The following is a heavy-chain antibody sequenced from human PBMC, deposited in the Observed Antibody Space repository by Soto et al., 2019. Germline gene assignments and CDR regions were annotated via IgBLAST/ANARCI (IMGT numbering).Heavy chain of an antibody. V-gene: IGHV1-69*13. CDR3: ARATSAGMITFEVFAGRPGTYGMVV. Sequence: SEKLSCKTSGGTFSSYAISWVRQAPGQGLERMGGNIPIFGTANYAQKFQGRVTITAYESTITAYMELSSLKSEDTDVYYCARATSAGMITFEVFAGRPGTYGMVVFVQATILTVSS. D-gene: IGHD3-16*01. CDR1: GGTFSSYA. J-gene: IGHJ6*02. CDR2: NIPIFGTA.